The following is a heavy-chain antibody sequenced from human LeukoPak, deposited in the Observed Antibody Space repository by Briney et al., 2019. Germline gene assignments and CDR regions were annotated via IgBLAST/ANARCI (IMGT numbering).Heavy chain of an antibody. CDR1: GFTFSSYW. Sequence: GGSLRLSCAASGFTFSSYWMSWVRQAPGKGLEWVANIKQDGSEKYYVDSVKGRFTISRDNAKNSLYLQMNSLRAEDTALYHCARSYSYGSNWFDPWGQGTLVTVSS. CDR2: IKQDGSEK. J-gene: IGHJ5*02. V-gene: IGHV3-7*03. D-gene: IGHD5-18*01. CDR3: ARSYSYGSNWFDP.